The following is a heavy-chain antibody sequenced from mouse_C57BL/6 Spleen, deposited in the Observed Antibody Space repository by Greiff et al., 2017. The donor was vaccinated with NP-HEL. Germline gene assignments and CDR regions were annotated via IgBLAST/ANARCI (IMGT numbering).Heavy chain of an antibody. CDR1: GFNIKDYY. J-gene: IGHJ3*01. CDR2: IDPEDGET. CDR3: ARDGNYAY. D-gene: IGHD2-1*01. Sequence: VQLQQSGAELVKPGASVKLSCTASGFNIKDYYMHWVKQRTEKGLEWIGRIDPEDGETKYAPKFQGNATITADTSSNTAYLQLRSLTSEDTAVYYCARDGNYAYWGQGTLVTVSA. V-gene: IGHV14-2*01.